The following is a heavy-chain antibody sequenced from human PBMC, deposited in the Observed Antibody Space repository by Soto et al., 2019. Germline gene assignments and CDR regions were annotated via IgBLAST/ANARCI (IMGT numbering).Heavy chain of an antibody. CDR3: AHRPIVGAAI. J-gene: IGHJ4*02. D-gene: IGHD1-26*01. CDR1: GGSISNSNW. Sequence: VQLQEAGPGLVKPSGTLSLTCGGLGGSISNSNWWTWVRQPPGKGLEWNGEIYHNGSTNYNSSLMSRVTISLDKVNNQFSLKLTSVTAADTAVYYCAHRPIVGAAIWGQGTLVTVSS. V-gene: IGHV4-4*02. CDR2: IYHNGST.